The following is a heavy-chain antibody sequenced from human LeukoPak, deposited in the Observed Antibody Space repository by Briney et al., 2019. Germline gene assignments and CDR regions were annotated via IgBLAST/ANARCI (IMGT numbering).Heavy chain of an antibody. D-gene: IGHD3-9*01. CDR1: GYTFTSYY. Sequence: ASVKVSCKASGYTFTSYYMHWVRQAPGQGLEWMGWINPNSGGTNYAQKFQGRVTMTRDTSISTAYMEPSRLRSDDTAVYYCARSPHILTGENFDYWGQGTLVTVSS. V-gene: IGHV1-2*02. CDR3: ARSPHILTGENFDY. J-gene: IGHJ4*02. CDR2: INPNSGGT.